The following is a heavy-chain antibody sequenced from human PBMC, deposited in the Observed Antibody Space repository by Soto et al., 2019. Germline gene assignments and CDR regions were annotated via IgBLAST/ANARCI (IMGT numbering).Heavy chain of an antibody. CDR3: ARRGIAAAGRDDFDY. CDR2: IYYSGNT. CDR1: GGSISSSSYY. D-gene: IGHD6-13*01. J-gene: IGHJ4*02. V-gene: IGHV4-39*01. Sequence: QLQLQESGPGLVKPSETLSLTCTVSGGSISSSSYYWGWIRQPPGKGLEWIGSIYYSGNTYYNPSLKSRVTISVDTSKNQFSLKLSSVTAADTAVYYCARRGIAAAGRDDFDYWGQGTLVTVSS.